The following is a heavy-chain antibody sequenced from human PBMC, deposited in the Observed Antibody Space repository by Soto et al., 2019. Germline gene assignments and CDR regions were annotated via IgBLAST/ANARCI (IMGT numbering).Heavy chain of an antibody. CDR1: GFTFSSYA. J-gene: IGHJ3*02. CDR3: AKVKRAGITVGAILEAFDI. CDR2: ISGSGGST. D-gene: IGHD6-19*01. V-gene: IGHV3-23*01. Sequence: EVQLLESGGGLVQPGGSLRLSCAASGFTFSSYAMSWVRQAPGKGLEWVSAISGSGGSTYYADSVKGRFTISRDNSKNTLYLQMNSLRAEDTAVYYCAKVKRAGITVGAILEAFDIWGQGTMVTVSS.